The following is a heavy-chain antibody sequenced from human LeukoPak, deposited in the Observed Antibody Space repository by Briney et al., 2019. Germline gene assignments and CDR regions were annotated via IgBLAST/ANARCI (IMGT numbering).Heavy chain of an antibody. J-gene: IGHJ5*02. CDR2: IYTSGST. V-gene: IGHV4-61*02. D-gene: IGHD2-2*01. Sequence: PSETLSLTCTVSGGSLSSGSYYWSWIRQPAGKGLEWIGRIYTSGSTNYNPSLKSRVTISVDTSKNQFSLKLSSVTAADTAVYYCARVKPLTSRGGNWFDPWGQGTLVTVSS. CDR3: ARVKPLTSRGGNWFDP. CDR1: GGSLSSGSYY.